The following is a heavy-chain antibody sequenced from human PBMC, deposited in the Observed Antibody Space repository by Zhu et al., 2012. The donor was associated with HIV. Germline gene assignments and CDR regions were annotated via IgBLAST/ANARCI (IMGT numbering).Heavy chain of an antibody. CDR2: IHSTGST. Sequence: QVHLQESGPGLVKPLETLSLTCTVSAGSISSDSHHWGWIRQPPGKGLEWIGTIHSTGSTYYNPSLTSRLTTVVDTSKNQLSLTLSSVTAADTAVYYCARHSSGDTCRGICTFDIWGQGTMVAVSS. D-gene: IGHD2-15*01. CDR1: AGSISSDSHH. J-gene: IGHJ3*02. CDR3: ARHSSGDTCRGICTFDI. V-gene: IGHV4-39*01.